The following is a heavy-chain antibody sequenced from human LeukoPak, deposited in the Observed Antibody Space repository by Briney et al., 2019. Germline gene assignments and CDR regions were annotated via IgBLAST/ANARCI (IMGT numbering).Heavy chain of an antibody. CDR1: GFTFSYAA. J-gene: IGHJ4*02. D-gene: IGHD2-15*01. V-gene: IGHV3-23*01. CDR2: ISASGGNT. CDR3: AKGGGRFEY. Sequence: GGSLRLSCVASGFTFSYAAMNWVRQAPGKGLQWVSLISASGGNTYYADSVKGRFTISRDNSKNTLYLQMNSLRADDTAVYYCAKGGGRFEYWGQGTLVTVSS.